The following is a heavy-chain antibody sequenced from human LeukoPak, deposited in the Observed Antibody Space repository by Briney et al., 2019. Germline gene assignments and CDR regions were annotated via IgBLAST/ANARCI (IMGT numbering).Heavy chain of an antibody. D-gene: IGHD3-22*01. CDR1: GGTFSSYA. Sequence: GASVKVSCKASGGTFSSYAISWVRQAPGQGLEWMGRIIPIFGIANYAQKFQGRVTITADKSTSTAYMELSSLRSEDTAVYYCARDAGYYDISGLGTFDIWGQGTMVTVSS. V-gene: IGHV1-69*04. J-gene: IGHJ3*02. CDR2: IIPIFGIA. CDR3: ARDAGYYDISGLGTFDI.